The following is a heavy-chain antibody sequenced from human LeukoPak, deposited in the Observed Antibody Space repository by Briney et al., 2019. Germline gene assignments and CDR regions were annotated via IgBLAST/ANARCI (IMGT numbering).Heavy chain of an antibody. D-gene: IGHD3-3*01. V-gene: IGHV4-39*01. CDR2: IYYSGST. CDR3: ARRDGPRNSITIFGVVPGSWFDP. CDR1: GGSISSSSYY. J-gene: IGHJ5*02. Sequence: SETLSLTCTVSGGSISSSSYYWGWIRQPPGKGLEWIGSIYYSGSTYYNPSLKSRVTISVDTSKNQFSLKLSSVTAADTAVYYCARRDGPRNSITIFGVVPGSWFDPWGQGTLVTVSS.